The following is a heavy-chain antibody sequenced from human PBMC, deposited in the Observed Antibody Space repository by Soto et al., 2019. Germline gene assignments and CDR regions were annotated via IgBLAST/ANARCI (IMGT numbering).Heavy chain of an antibody. V-gene: IGHV3-48*03. CDR3: AGGSGYYYTDAFDI. J-gene: IGHJ3*02. CDR2: ISSSGSTI. D-gene: IGHD3-22*01. CDR1: GFTFSSYE. Sequence: GSLRLSCAASGFTFSSYEMNWVRQAPGKGLEWVSYISSSGSTIYYADSVKGRFTISRDNAKNSLYLQMNSLRAEDTAVYYCAGGSGYYYTDAFDIWGQGTMVTVSS.